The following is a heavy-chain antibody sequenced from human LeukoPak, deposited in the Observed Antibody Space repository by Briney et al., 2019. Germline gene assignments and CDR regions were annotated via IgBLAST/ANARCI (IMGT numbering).Heavy chain of an antibody. CDR3: ARCEWHYYHYYMDV. J-gene: IGHJ6*03. CDR2: ISSSGSTI. V-gene: IGHV3-48*03. CDR1: GFTFSIYE. D-gene: IGHD3-3*01. Sequence: GGSLRLSCAASGFTFSIYEMNWVRQAPGRGLEWLSYISSSGSTIFYADSVKGRFTISRDNAKNSLYLQMNSLGAEDTAVYYCARCEWHYYHYYMDVWGKGTTVTVSS.